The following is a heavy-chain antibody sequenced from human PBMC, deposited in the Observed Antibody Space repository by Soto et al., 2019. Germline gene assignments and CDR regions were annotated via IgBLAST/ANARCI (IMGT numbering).Heavy chain of an antibody. V-gene: IGHV3-23*01. J-gene: IGHJ4*02. Sequence: PGGSLRLSCAASGFTFSSYAMSWVRQAPGKGQEWVSAISGSGGSTYYADSVKGRFTISRDNSKNTLYLQMNSLRAEDTAVYYCAKGGYFDWYRFDYRGQGTLVTVSS. CDR1: GFTFSSYA. CDR2: ISGSGGST. CDR3: AKGGYFDWYRFDY. D-gene: IGHD3-9*01.